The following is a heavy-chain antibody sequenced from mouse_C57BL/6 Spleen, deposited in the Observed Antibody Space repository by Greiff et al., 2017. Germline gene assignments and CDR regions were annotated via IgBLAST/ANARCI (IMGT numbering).Heavy chain of an antibody. CDR2: INPGSGGT. CDR3: ARYGITTVVEGFDV. V-gene: IGHV1-54*01. CDR1: GYAFTNYL. D-gene: IGHD1-1*01. Sequence: QVQLQQSGAELVRPGTSVKVSCKASGYAFTNYLIEWVKQRPGQGLEWIGVINPGSGGTNYNEKFKGKATLTADKSSSTAYMQLSSLTSEDSAVYFCARYGITTVVEGFDVWGTGTTVTVSS. J-gene: IGHJ1*03.